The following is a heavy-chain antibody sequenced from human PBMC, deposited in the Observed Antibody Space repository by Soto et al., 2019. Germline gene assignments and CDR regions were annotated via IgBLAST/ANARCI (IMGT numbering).Heavy chain of an antibody. D-gene: IGHD2-15*01. V-gene: IGHV3-21*06. J-gene: IGHJ4*02. CDR2: ISTGGAYM. CDR1: GFTFRNYN. Sequence: EVQRVESGGGLVKAGGSLRLFCTASGFTFRNYNMNWVRQAPGKGLEWVSYISTGGAYMFYADSVKGRFTISRDNAQNSLFLQIDSPRAEDTGVYYCARDIASPGVVYFDAWVQGILVTDSS. CDR3: ARDIASPGVVYFDA.